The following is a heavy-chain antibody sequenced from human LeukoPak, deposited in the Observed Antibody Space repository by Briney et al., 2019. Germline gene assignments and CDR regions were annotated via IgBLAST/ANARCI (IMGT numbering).Heavy chain of an antibody. CDR2: ISSSSSYI. J-gene: IGHJ6*03. V-gene: IGHV3-21*01. D-gene: IGHD2-15*01. CDR3: ASGGYCSGGSCYPLYYMDV. CDR1: GFTFSSYS. Sequence: GGSLRLSCAASGFTFSSYSMNWVRQAPGEGLGWVSSISSSSSYIYYADSVKGRFTISRDNAKNSLYLQMNSLRAEDTAVYYCASGGYCSGGSCYPLYYMDVWGKGTTVTVSS.